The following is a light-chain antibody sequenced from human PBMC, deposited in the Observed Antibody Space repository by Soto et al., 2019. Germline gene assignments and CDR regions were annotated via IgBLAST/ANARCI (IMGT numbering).Light chain of an antibody. V-gene: IGKV1-5*03. Sequence: DIPMTQSPSTLSASVGERVTITCRASQSINTWLAWYQQKPGKAPKLLIYKASSFGSGVPSRFSGSGSGTKFTLTISSLQPDDFAIDYCQQYYSQSHYTFGQGTKLEIK. CDR2: KAS. CDR1: QSINTW. J-gene: IGKJ2*01. CDR3: QQYYSQSHYT.